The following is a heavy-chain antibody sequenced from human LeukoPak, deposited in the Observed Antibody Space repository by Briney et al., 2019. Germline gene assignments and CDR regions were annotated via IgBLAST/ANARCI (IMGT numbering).Heavy chain of an antibody. CDR2: INPNSGGT. CDR3: ARDSSGYPPSQDY. D-gene: IGHD3-22*01. J-gene: IGHJ4*02. CDR1: GYTFTGYY. Sequence: GASVKVSCKASGYTFTGYYMHWVRQAPGQGLEWMGWINPNSGGTNYAQKFQGRVTMTRDTSISTAYMELSRLRSDDTAVYYCARDSSGYPPSQDYWGQGTLVTVSS. V-gene: IGHV1-2*02.